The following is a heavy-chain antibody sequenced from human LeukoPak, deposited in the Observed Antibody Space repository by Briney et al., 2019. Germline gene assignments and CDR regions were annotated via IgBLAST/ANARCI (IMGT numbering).Heavy chain of an antibody. CDR2: ISWNGGTI. J-gene: IGHJ4*02. Sequence: GGSLRLSCAASGFRFDDYGMHWVRQAPGKGLEWVSGISWNGGTIHYADAVKGRFTISRDNAKNSLYLQMNSLRLEDTAIYYCAKEAYEFHYYFDSWGQGTLVTVSS. D-gene: IGHD3-22*01. CDR3: AKEAYEFHYYFDS. CDR1: GFRFDDYG. V-gene: IGHV3-9*01.